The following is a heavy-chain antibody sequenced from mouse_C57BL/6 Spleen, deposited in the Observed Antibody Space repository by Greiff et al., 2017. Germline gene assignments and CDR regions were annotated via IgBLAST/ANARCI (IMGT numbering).Heavy chain of an antibody. CDR1: GYTFTSYW. V-gene: IGHV1-52*01. Sequence: QVQLKQSGAELVRPGSSVKLSCKASGYTFTSYWMHWVKQRPIQGLEWIGNIDPSDSETHYNQKFKDKATLTVDKSSSTAYMQLSSLTSEDSAVYYCARRGVAPSYYAMDYWGQGTSVTVSS. CDR2: IDPSDSET. CDR3: ARRGVAPSYYAMDY. J-gene: IGHJ4*01. D-gene: IGHD1-1*01.